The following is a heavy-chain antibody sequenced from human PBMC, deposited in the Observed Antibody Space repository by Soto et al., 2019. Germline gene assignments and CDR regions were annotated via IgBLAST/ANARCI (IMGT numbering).Heavy chain of an antibody. D-gene: IGHD3-10*01. CDR1: GFTFSSYD. Sequence: EVQLVESGGGLVKPGGSLRLSCAASGFTFSSYDMNWVRQAPGKGLEWVSCITSSSTYMNYADSVKGRFTTSRDNAGNSLYLQMNSLRAEDTAVYYCARVGMASGNGYGSGSYDIWGQGTLITVSS. V-gene: IGHV3-21*02. CDR2: ITSSSTYM. CDR3: ARVGMASGNGYGSGSYDI. J-gene: IGHJ4*02.